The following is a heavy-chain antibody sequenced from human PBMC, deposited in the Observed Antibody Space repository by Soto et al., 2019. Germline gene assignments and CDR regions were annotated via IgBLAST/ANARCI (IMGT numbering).Heavy chain of an antibody. Sequence: GGSLRLSCAASGFTFSSYAMSWVRQAPGKGLEWVSAISGSGGSTYYADSVKGRFTISRDNSKNTLYLQMNSLRAEDTAVYYCASHYDILTGYPQKVHYYFDYWGQGTLVTVSS. CDR2: ISGSGGST. CDR1: GFTFSSYA. D-gene: IGHD3-9*01. CDR3: ASHYDILTGYPQKVHYYFDY. J-gene: IGHJ4*02. V-gene: IGHV3-23*01.